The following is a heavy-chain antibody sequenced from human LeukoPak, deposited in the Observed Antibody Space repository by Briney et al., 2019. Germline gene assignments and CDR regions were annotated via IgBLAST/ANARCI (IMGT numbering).Heavy chain of an antibody. Sequence: GGSLRLSCAASGFTFSSYWMSWVRQAPGKGLGWVANIKQDGSEKNHVDSVKGRFTISRDNAKNSLYLQMNSLRGEDTAVYYCARDRPTFYYDSSGYFYQDIWGQGTLVTVSS. V-gene: IGHV3-7*01. CDR1: GFTFSSYW. J-gene: IGHJ4*02. D-gene: IGHD3-22*01. CDR3: ARDRPTFYYDSSGYFYQDI. CDR2: IKQDGSEK.